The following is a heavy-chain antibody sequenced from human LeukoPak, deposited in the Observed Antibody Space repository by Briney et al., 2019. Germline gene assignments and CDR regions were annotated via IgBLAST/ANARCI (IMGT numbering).Heavy chain of an antibody. V-gene: IGHV4-59*01. CDR3: ARGVWAAAGTRYSYYYTDV. J-gene: IGHJ6*03. D-gene: IGHD6-13*01. CDR2: IYYSGST. Sequence: PSETLSLTCTVSGGSISSYYWSWIRQPPGKGLEWMGYIYYSGSTNYNPSLKSRVTISVDTSKNQFSLKLSSVTAADTAVYYCARGVWAAAGTRYSYYYTDVWGKGTTVTVSS. CDR1: GGSISSYY.